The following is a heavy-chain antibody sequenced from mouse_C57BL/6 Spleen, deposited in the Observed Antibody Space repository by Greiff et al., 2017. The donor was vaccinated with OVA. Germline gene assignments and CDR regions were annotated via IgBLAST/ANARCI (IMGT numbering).Heavy chain of an antibody. CDR1: GYTFTDYE. V-gene: IGHV1-15*01. Sequence: VQLQQSGAELVRPGASVTLSCTASGYTFTDYEMHWVKQTPVHGLEWIGAIDPETGGTAYNQKFKGKAILTADKSSSTAYMELRSLTSEDSAVYYCTRDYGSSLFDYWGQGTTLTVSS. J-gene: IGHJ2*01. D-gene: IGHD1-1*01. CDR3: TRDYGSSLFDY. CDR2: IDPETGGT.